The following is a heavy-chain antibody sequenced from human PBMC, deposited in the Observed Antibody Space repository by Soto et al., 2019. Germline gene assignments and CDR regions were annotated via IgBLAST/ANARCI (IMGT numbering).Heavy chain of an antibody. CDR2: ISNDGSHK. CDR3: AREGSISVASPAY. CDR1: GFTFSSYT. V-gene: IGHV3-30-3*01. J-gene: IGHJ4*02. D-gene: IGHD6-19*01. Sequence: QVQLVESGGGVVQPGRSLRLSCAASGFTFSSYTMHWVREAPGKGLEWVAVISNDGSHKDYADSVKGRFTISRDNSKNTLNLQMNSLRVEDTAIYYCAREGSISVASPAYWGQGTLVTVSS.